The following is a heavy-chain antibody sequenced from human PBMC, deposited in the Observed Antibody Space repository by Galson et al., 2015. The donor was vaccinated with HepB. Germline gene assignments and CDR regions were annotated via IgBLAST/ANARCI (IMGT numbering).Heavy chain of an antibody. CDR3: ATGYGDPAFDI. CDR2: ISGSGGST. D-gene: IGHD4-17*01. CDR1: IFSFKSYAMRYA. Sequence: SLRLSCAASIFSFKSYAMRYAMSWVRQAPGKGLEWVSGISGSGGSTYYADSVKGRFTISRDNSKNTLYLQMNSLRAEDTAVYYWATGYGDPAFDIWGQGTMVTVSS. V-gene: IGHV3-23*01. J-gene: IGHJ3*02.